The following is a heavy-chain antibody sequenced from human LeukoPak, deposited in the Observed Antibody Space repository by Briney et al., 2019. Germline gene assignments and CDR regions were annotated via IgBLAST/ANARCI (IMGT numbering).Heavy chain of an antibody. D-gene: IGHD3-22*01. J-gene: IGHJ3*02. CDR2: ISYDGSNK. CDR3: AKIVSHYYDSSGFPGAFDI. V-gene: IGHV3-30*18. CDR1: GFTFSSYA. Sequence: GGSLRLSCAASGFTFSSYAMSWVRQAPGKGLEWVAVISYDGSNKYYADSVKGRFTISRDNSKNTLYLQMNSLRAEDTAVYYCAKIVSHYYDSSGFPGAFDIWGQGTMVTVSS.